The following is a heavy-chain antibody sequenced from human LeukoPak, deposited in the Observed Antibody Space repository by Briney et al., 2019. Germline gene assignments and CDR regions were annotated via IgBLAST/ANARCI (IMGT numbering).Heavy chain of an antibody. CDR1: GFTFDDYG. CDR2: INWNGGST. CDR3: AREVYSSSWYGKSYYFDY. D-gene: IGHD6-13*01. J-gene: IGHJ4*02. V-gene: IGHV3-20*04. Sequence: GGSLRLSCAASGFTFDDYGMSWVRQAPGKGLEGVSGINWNGGSTGYADSVKGRFTISRDNAKNSLYLQMNSLRAEDTALYYCAREVYSSSWYGKSYYFDYWGQGTLVTVSS.